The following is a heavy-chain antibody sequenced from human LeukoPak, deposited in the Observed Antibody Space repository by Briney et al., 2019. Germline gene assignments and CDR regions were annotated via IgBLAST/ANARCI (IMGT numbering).Heavy chain of an antibody. D-gene: IGHD3-22*01. Sequence: SETLSLTCTVSGGSISSYYWSWIRQPPGKGLEWIGYIYYSGSTNYNPSLKSRVTISVDTSKNQFSLKLSSVTAADTAVYYCARDSGSGYYVYWGQGTLVTVSS. V-gene: IGHV4-59*01. J-gene: IGHJ4*02. CDR3: ARDSGSGYYVY. CDR2: IYYSGST. CDR1: GGSISSYY.